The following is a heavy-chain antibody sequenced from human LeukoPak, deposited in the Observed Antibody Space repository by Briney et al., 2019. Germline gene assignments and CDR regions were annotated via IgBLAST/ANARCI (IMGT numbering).Heavy chain of an antibody. V-gene: IGHV3-66*01. CDR2: IYSGGST. CDR3: ARDRLHYDSLTGYPAD. CDR1: GFTVSSNY. J-gene: IGHJ4*02. D-gene: IGHD3-9*01. Sequence: GGSLRLSCAASGFTVSSNYMSWVRQAPGKGLEWVSVIYSGGSTHYADSVKGRFTISRDNSKNTLYLQMNSLRAEDTAVYYCARDRLHYDSLTGYPADWGQGTLITVSS.